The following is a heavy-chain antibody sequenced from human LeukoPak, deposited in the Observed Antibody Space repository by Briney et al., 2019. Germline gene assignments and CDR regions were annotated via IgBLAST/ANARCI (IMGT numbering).Heavy chain of an antibody. J-gene: IGHJ6*02. CDR2: IKQDGSEK. Sequence: PGGSLRLSCAASGFTFSSYWMSWVRQAPGKGLEWVANIKQDGSEKYYVDSVKGRFTISRDNAKNSLYLQMNSLRAEDTAVYYCASQINGGYYYYGMDVWGQGTTVTVSS. CDR1: GFTFSSYW. CDR3: ASQINGGYYYYGMDV. D-gene: IGHD3-10*01. V-gene: IGHV3-7*01.